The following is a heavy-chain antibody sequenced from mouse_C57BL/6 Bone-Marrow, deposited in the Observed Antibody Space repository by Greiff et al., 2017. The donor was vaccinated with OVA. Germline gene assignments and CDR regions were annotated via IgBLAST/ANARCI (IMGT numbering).Heavy chain of an antibody. CDR1: GFTFSDYG. J-gene: IGHJ3*01. Sequence: EVKLMESGGGLVKPGGSLKLSCAASGFTFSDYGMHWVRQAPEKGLEWVAYISSGSSTIYYADTVKGRFTISRDNAKNTLFLQMTSLRSEDTAMYYCARAYGFPFAYWGQGTLVTVSA. CDR3: ARAYGFPFAY. V-gene: IGHV5-17*01. CDR2: ISSGSSTI. D-gene: IGHD2-2*01.